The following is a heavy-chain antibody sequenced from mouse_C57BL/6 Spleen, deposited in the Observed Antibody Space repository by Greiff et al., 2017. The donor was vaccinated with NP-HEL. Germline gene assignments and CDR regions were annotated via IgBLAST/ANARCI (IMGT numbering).Heavy chain of an antibody. CDR3: ARGGTGTGVPYFDG. D-gene: IGHD4-1*01. J-gene: IGHJ2*01. CDR1: GYTFTSYG. Sequence: QVQLQQSGAELARPGASVKLSCKASGYTFTSYGISWVKQRTGQGLEWIGEIYPRSGNTYYNEKFKGKATLTADKSSSTAYMELRSLASEDSAVYFCARGGTGTGVPYFDGWGQGTTLTVSS. V-gene: IGHV1-81*01. CDR2: IYPRSGNT.